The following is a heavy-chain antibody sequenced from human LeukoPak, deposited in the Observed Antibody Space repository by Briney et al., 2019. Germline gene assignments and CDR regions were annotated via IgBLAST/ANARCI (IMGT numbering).Heavy chain of an antibody. CDR2: INAGNGHT. CDR1: GYTFSGYA. J-gene: IGHJ4*02. CDR3: VRGIWSATRVDYYLDN. Sequence: ASVKVSCKASGYTFSGYAIHWVRQAPGQRFEWMGWINAGNGHTKYSQNFQGRVTITRDSSANIVYMDVSSLTSEDTAVYYCVRGIWSATRVDYYLDNWGRGTLVTVSP. V-gene: IGHV1-3*01. D-gene: IGHD5-24*01.